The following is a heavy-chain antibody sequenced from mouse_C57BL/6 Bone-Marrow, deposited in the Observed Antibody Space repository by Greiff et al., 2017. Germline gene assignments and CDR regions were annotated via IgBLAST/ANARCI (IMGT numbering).Heavy chain of an antibody. CDR3: ARLLRTGYYAMDY. CDR1: EYEFPSHD. J-gene: IGHJ4*01. Sequence: EVKLMESGGGLVQPGESLKLSCESNEYEFPSHDMSWVRKTPEKRLELVAAINSDGGSTYYPDTMERRFIISRDNTKETLYLQMSSLRSEDTALYYCARLLRTGYYAMDYWGQGTSVTVSS. V-gene: IGHV5-2*01. D-gene: IGHD1-1*01. CDR2: INSDGGST.